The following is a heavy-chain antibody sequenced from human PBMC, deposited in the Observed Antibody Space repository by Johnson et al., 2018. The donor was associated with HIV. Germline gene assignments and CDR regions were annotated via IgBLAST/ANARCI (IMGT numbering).Heavy chain of an antibody. CDR2: IKQDGSER. V-gene: IGHV3-7*02. CDR3: ARLERLGVLLRVLDM. D-gene: IGHD6-19*01. J-gene: IGHJ3*02. Sequence: VQLVESGGGLVQPGGSLRLSCEASGLTFSSYWMSWVRQAPGKGLEWVANIKQDGSERYSVDSMKGRFTISRDNAKNSLDLQMNYLRVEDTAVYYCARLERLGVLLRVLDMWGQGTMVTVSS. CDR1: GLTFSSYW.